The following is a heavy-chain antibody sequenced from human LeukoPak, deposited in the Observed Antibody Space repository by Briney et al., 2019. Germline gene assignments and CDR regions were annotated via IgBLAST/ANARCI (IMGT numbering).Heavy chain of an antibody. CDR2: VSGSGGST. J-gene: IGHJ4*02. CDR3: AKAIRDGYSNFDY. D-gene: IGHD5-24*01. CDR1: GFTFSSYA. Sequence: GGSLRLSCAASGFTFSSYAMTWVRQAPGKGLEWVSVVSGSGGSTNYADSVKGRFTISRDNSKNTLYLQMNSLRAEDTAIYYCAKAIRDGYSNFDYWGQGTLLTVSS. V-gene: IGHV3-23*01.